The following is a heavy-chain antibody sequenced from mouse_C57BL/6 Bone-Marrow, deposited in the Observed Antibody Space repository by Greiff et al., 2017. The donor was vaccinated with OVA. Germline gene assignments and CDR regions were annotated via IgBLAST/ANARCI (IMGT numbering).Heavy chain of an antibody. D-gene: IGHD1-1*01. Sequence: EVKLMESGGGLVQSGRSLRLSCATSGFTFSDFYMEWVRQAPGKGLEWIAASRNKANDYTTEYSASVKGRFIVSRDTSQSILYLQMNALRAEDTAIYYCARDYYYGSSYFDYWGQGTTLTVSS. V-gene: IGHV7-1*01. J-gene: IGHJ2*01. CDR2: SRNKANDYTT. CDR1: GFTFSDFY. CDR3: ARDYYYGSSYFDY.